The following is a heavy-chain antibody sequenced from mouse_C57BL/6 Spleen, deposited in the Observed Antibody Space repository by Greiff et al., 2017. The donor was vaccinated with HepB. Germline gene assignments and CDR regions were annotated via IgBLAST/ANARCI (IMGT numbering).Heavy chain of an antibody. J-gene: IGHJ4*01. CDR2: INPSTGGT. CDR1: GYSFTGYY. Sequence: VQLQQSGPELVKPGASVKISCKASGYSFTGYYMNWVKQSPEKSLEWIGEINPSTGGTTYNQKFKAKATLTVDKSSSTAYMQLKSLTSEDSAVYYCARRGNYPYAMDYWGQGTSVTVSS. CDR3: ARRGNYPYAMDY. V-gene: IGHV1-42*01. D-gene: IGHD2-1*01.